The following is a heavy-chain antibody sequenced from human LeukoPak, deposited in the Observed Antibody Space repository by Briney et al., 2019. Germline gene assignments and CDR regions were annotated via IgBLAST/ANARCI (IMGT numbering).Heavy chain of an antibody. J-gene: IGHJ6*02. CDR1: GFTFSDYY. Sequence: PGGSLRLSCAASGFTFSDYYMSWIRQAPGKGLEWVSYISSSGSTIYYADSVKGRFTISRDNAKNSLYLQMNSLRAEDTAVYYCAGALRYFLSDTGMDVWGQGPTVTVSS. CDR2: ISSSGSTI. CDR3: AGALRYFLSDTGMDV. V-gene: IGHV3-11*01. D-gene: IGHD3-9*01.